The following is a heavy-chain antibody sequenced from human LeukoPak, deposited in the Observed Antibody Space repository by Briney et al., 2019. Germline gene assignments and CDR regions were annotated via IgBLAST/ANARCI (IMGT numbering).Heavy chain of an antibody. J-gene: IGHJ4*02. D-gene: IGHD3-9*01. V-gene: IGHV3-23*01. CDR2: ITGSGGNT. CDR1: GFTFSNYA. Sequence: GGSLRLFCAASGFTFSNYAMSWVRQAPGKGLEWVSAITGSGGNTYYADSVKGRFTISRDNSKNTVFLQMNSLRAEDTAVYYCAKWGDYDVLTGYYVSDYWGQGTLVTVSS. CDR3: AKWGDYDVLTGYYVSDY.